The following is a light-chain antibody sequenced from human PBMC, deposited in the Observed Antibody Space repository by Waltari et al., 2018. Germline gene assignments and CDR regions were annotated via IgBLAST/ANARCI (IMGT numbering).Light chain of an antibody. J-gene: IGKJ1*01. V-gene: IGKV3-20*01. CDR2: GAS. CDR1: QSVSNSF. Sequence: EIVFTHSPGTLSLSPGERATLSCRASQSVSNSFLAWYQQKPGQAPRLLIYGASSRATGIPGRFSGSGSGTDFTLTISRLEPEDFTVYYCQQYGSSPETFGQGTKVEIK. CDR3: QQYGSSPET.